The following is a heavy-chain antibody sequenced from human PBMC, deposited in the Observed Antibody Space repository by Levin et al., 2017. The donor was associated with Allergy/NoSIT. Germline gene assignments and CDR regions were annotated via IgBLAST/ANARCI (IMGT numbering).Heavy chain of an antibody. V-gene: IGHV4-34*01. CDR3: ARSMDYYDSSGLGRWHYFDY. J-gene: IGHJ4*02. CDR2: INHSGST. D-gene: IGHD3-22*01. Sequence: SETLSLTCAVYGGSFSGYYWSWIRQPPGKGLEWIGEINHSGSTNYNPSLKSRVTISVDTSKNQFSLKLSSVTAADTAVYYCARSMDYYDSSGLGRWHYFDYWGQGTLVTVSS. CDR1: GGSFSGYY.